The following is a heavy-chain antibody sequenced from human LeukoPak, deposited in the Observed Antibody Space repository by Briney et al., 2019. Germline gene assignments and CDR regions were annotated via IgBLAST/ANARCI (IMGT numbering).Heavy chain of an antibody. CDR1: GFTVSSNY. CDR2: IYSGGST. CDR3: ASPSVAYYYDSSSCAFDI. J-gene: IGHJ3*02. D-gene: IGHD3-22*01. Sequence: GGSLRLSCSASGFTVSSNYMSWVRQAPGEGLEWGSVIYSGGSTYYADSVKGRFTISRDNSKNTLYLQMNSLRAEDTAVYYCASPSVAYYYDSSSCAFDIWGQGTMVTVSS. V-gene: IGHV3-53*01.